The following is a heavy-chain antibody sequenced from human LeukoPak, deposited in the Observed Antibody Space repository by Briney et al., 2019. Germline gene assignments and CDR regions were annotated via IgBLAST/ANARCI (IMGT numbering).Heavy chain of an antibody. V-gene: IGHV4-59*01. CDR3: ARIVVPAAIENPAYYYYMDV. Sequence: SETLSLTCTVSGGSISSYYWSWIRQPPGKGLEWIGYIYYSGSTNYNPSLKSRVTISVDTSKNQFSLKLSSVTAADTAVYYCARIVVPAAIENPAYYYYMDVWGKGTTVTVSS. J-gene: IGHJ6*03. D-gene: IGHD2-2*02. CDR2: IYYSGST. CDR1: GGSISSYY.